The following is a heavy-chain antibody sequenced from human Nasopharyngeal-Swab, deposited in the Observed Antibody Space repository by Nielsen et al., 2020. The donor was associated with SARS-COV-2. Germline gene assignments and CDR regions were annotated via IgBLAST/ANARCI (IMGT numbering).Heavy chain of an antibody. D-gene: IGHD1-26*01. CDR2: INHSGST. CDR3: ARVSWEGSYYYYMDV. Sequence: WIRQRPGKGLEWIGEINHSGSTNYNPSLKSRVTISVDTSKNQFSLKLSSVTAADTAVYYCARVSWEGSYYYYMDVWGKGTTVTVSS. J-gene: IGHJ6*03. V-gene: IGHV4-34*01.